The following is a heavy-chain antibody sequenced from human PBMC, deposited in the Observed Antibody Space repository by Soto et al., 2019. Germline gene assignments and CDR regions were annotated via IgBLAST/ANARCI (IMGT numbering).Heavy chain of an antibody. CDR2: INPYSGGT. D-gene: IGHD2-15*01. Sequence: QVQLVQSGAEVKKPGASVKVSCNASGYTFTAYYMHWVRQAPGQGLEWMGWINPYSGGTNYAQKFQGWVTMTRDTSISTAYMELSRLRSDDTAVYYCARDKYGGRYYFDYWGQGTLVTVSS. J-gene: IGHJ4*02. CDR3: ARDKYGGRYYFDY. V-gene: IGHV1-2*04. CDR1: GYTFTAYY.